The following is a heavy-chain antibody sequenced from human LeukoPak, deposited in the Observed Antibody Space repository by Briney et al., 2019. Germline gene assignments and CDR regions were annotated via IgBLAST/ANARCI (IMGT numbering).Heavy chain of an antibody. Sequence: GESLKISCKGSGYSFTTYWIGWVRQMPGKGLEWMGMIYCGDSDTRYSPSFQDQVTISADKSISTAYLQWNSLKASDTAMYFCVRGGDGLYIDVWGKGTTVTVSS. D-gene: IGHD3-16*01. CDR2: IYCGDSDT. J-gene: IGHJ6*03. CDR1: GYSFTTYW. CDR3: VRGGDGLYIDV. V-gene: IGHV5-51*01.